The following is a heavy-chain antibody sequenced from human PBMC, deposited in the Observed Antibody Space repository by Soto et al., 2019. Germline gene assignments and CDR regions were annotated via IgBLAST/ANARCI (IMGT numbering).Heavy chain of an antibody. CDR2: IYYSGST. V-gene: IGHV4-31*03. Sequence: QVQLQESGPGLVKPSQTLSLTCTVSGGSISSGDYYWNWIRQHPGKGLEWIGYIYYSGSTYYNPSLKRRVTISVDTAKNQFSLKLNSVTAADTAVYYCARGRMVPFGELKLWGQGTLVTVSS. CDR1: GGSISSGDYY. CDR3: ARGRMVPFGELKL. J-gene: IGHJ4*02. D-gene: IGHD3-10*01.